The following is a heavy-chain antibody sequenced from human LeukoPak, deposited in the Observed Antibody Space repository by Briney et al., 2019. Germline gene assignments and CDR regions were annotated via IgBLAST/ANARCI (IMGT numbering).Heavy chain of an antibody. V-gene: IGHV4-34*01. CDR3: ARDLIADYVWGSYRYSDAFDI. CDR2: INHSGST. J-gene: IGHJ3*02. CDR1: GGSFSGYY. Sequence: SETLSLTCAFYGGSFSGYYWSWIRQPPGKGLEWIGEINHSGSTNYNPSLKSRVTISVDTSKNQFSLKLSSVTAADKAVYYCARDLIADYVWGSYRYSDAFDIWGQGTMVTVSS. D-gene: IGHD3-16*02.